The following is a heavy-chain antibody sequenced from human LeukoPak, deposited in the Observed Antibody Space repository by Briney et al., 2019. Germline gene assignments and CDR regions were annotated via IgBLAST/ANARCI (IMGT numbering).Heavy chain of an antibody. J-gene: IGHJ4*02. CDR1: GGSFSGCY. Sequence: SETLSLTCAVYGGSFSGCYWSWIRQPPGKGLEWIGEINHSGSTNYNPSLKSRVTISVDTSKNQFSLKLSSVTAADTAVYYCARDKGSSGLDYWGQGTLVTVSS. D-gene: IGHD6-25*01. V-gene: IGHV4-34*01. CDR3: ARDKGSSGLDY. CDR2: INHSGST.